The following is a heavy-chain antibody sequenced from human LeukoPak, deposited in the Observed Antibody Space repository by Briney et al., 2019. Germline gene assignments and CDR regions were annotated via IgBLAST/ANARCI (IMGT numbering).Heavy chain of an antibody. V-gene: IGHV3-21*04. CDR2: ISSSSSYI. CDR1: GFTFFSYT. D-gene: IGHD3-9*01. CDR3: ARGSMYDILTGYFMAAGDY. J-gene: IGHJ4*02. Sequence: GGSLRLSCAASGFTFFSYTMNWVRQAPGKGLEWVSSISSSSSYIYYADSVKGRFTISRDNAKNSLYLQMNSLRAEDTALYYCARGSMYDILTGYFMAAGDYWGQGTLVTVSS.